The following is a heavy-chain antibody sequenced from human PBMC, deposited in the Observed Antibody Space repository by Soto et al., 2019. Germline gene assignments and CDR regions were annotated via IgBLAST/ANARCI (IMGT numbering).Heavy chain of an antibody. CDR3: TRDGGGRYYGGFDN. V-gene: IGHV3-74*01. Sequence: EVHLVESGGGLVHPGGCLRLSCATSGFNFSTYWVHWVRQVPGKVLVWVSRINSDGTITDYADSVKGRFTTSRDNAKKTLYLEMNSLRAEDTDIYYCTRDGGGRYYGGFDNWGQGTLVTVSS. D-gene: IGHD1-26*01. CDR2: INSDGTIT. J-gene: IGHJ4*02. CDR1: GFNFSTYW.